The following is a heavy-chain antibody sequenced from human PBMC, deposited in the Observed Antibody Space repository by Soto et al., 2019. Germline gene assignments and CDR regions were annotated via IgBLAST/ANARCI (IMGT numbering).Heavy chain of an antibody. CDR2: IIPIFGTA. D-gene: IGHD5-18*01. Sequence: SVKVSFKASGGTFSSYAISWVRQAPGQGLEWMGGIIPIFGTANYAQKFQGRVTITADESTSTAYMELSSLRSEDTAVYYCAKGAVRYSHARYYFEYWGQGTLVTVSS. V-gene: IGHV1-69*13. CDR3: AKGAVRYSHARYYFEY. CDR1: GGTFSSYA. J-gene: IGHJ4*02.